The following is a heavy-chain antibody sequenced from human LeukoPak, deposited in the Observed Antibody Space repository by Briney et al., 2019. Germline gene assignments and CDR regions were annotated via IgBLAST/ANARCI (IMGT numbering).Heavy chain of an antibody. V-gene: IGHV1-69*13. Sequence: ASVKVSCKASGYTFTSYYMHWVRQAPGQGLEWMGGIIPIFGTANYAQKFQGRVTITADESTSTAYMELSSLRSEDTAVYYCARDRWEVKRRGDAFDIWGQGTMVTVSS. CDR1: GYTFTSYY. CDR2: IIPIFGTA. D-gene: IGHD1-26*01. CDR3: ARDRWEVKRRGDAFDI. J-gene: IGHJ3*02.